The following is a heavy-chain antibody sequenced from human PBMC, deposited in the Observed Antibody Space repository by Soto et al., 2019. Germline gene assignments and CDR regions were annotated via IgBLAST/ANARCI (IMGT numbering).Heavy chain of an antibody. Sequence: GGSLRLSCAASGFTFSSYGMHWVRQAPGKGLEWVAVIWYDGSNKYYADSVKGRFTISRDNSKNTLYLQMNSLRAEDTAVYYCARDPTPLGILLNAFDIWGQGTMVTVS. J-gene: IGHJ3*02. V-gene: IGHV3-33*01. CDR3: ARDPTPLGILLNAFDI. D-gene: IGHD2-15*01. CDR1: GFTFSSYG. CDR2: IWYDGSNK.